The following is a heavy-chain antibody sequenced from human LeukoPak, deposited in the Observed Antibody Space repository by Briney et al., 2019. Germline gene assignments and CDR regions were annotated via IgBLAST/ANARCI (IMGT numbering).Heavy chain of an antibody. CDR1: GGTFSSYA. J-gene: IGHJ4*02. Sequence: GASVKVSCKASGGTFSSYAISWVRQAPGQGLEWMGGIIPIFGTANYAQKFQGRVTITTDESTSTAYMELSSLRSEDTAVYYCAALAGYCSSTSCGPSDYWGQGTLVTVSS. CDR2: IIPIFGTA. D-gene: IGHD2-2*01. V-gene: IGHV1-69*05. CDR3: AALAGYCSSTSCGPSDY.